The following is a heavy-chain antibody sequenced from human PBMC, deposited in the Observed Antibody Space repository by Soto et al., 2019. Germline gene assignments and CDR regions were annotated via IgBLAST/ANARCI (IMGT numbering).Heavy chain of an antibody. CDR2: ISYDGSNK. D-gene: IGHD3-16*01. Sequence: QVQLVESGGGVVQPGRSLRLSCAASGFTFSSYAMHWVRQAPGKGLEWVAVISYDGSNKYYADSVKGRFTISRDNSKNTVYLQMNSLRAEDTAVYYCARDLEGGTFGGVGLPDYWGQGTLVTVSS. CDR1: GFTFSSYA. J-gene: IGHJ4*02. CDR3: ARDLEGGTFGGVGLPDY. V-gene: IGHV3-30-3*01.